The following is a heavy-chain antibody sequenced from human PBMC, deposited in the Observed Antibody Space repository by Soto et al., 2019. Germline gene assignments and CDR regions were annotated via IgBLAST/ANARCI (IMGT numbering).Heavy chain of an antibody. D-gene: IGHD1-26*01. V-gene: IGHV4-4*02. CDR3: ARVYSGSYSDS. CDR1: GASSRSNNR. J-gene: IGHJ4*02. Sequence: PSETLSLTCAVSGASSRSNNRWSWVRQPPGKGLEWIGEIFHSGSTNYNPSLKTRLTISVDKSKNQFSLKLSSVTAADTAVYYCARVYSGSYSDSWGRGTLVTVSS. CDR2: IFHSGST.